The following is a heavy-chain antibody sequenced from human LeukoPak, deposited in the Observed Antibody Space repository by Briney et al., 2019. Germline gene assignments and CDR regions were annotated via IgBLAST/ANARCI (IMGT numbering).Heavy chain of an antibody. CDR2: IYYSGST. Sequence: SETLSLSCTVSGGSISSSSYYWGWIRQPPGKGLEWIGTIYYSGSTYYNASLKSRLTISVDTSKNQFSLKLSSVTAADTAVYYCARGSVAGLYYYYGMDVWGQGTTVTVSS. CDR1: GGSISSSSYY. CDR3: ARGSVAGLYYYYGMDV. J-gene: IGHJ6*02. D-gene: IGHD6-19*01. V-gene: IGHV4-39*01.